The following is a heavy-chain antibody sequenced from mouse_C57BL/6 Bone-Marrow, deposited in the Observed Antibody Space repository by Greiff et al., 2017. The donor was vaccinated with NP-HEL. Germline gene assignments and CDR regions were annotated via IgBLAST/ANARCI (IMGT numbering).Heavy chain of an antibody. D-gene: IGHD1-1*01. CDR1: GYAFSSYW. CDR2: IYPGDGDT. J-gene: IGHJ4*01. CDR3: ARGDYGSSRFGYAMDY. Sequence: VQLQQSGAELVKPGASVKISCKASGYAFSSYWMNWVKERPGKGLEWIGQIYPGDGDTKYNGKFKGKATLTADKSSTTASLQVSSLTSEDSAVYFCARGDYGSSRFGYAMDYWGQGTSVTVSS. V-gene: IGHV1-80*01.